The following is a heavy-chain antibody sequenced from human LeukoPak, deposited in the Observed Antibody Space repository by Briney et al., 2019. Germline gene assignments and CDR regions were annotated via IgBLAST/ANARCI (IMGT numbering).Heavy chain of an antibody. V-gene: IGHV3-66*01. D-gene: IGHD5-12*01. CDR3: ARERTSFIVATIYY. CDR1: GFSVSTNY. CDR2: IYRGGTT. Sequence: GGSLRLSCAASGFSVSTNYMNWVRQAPGQGLEWVSVIYRGGTTHYADSVKGRFTISRDNSENTLFLQMNSLRAEDTAVYYCARERTSFIVATIYYWGQGTLVTVSS. J-gene: IGHJ4*02.